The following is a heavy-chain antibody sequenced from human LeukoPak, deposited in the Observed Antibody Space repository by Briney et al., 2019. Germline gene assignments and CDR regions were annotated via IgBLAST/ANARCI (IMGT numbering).Heavy chain of an antibody. D-gene: IGHD6-13*01. CDR3: ARDQEQQLVKWIPHAFGI. V-gene: IGHV3-21*01. Sequence: PGGSLRLSCAASGFTFSSYSMNWVRQAPGKGLEWVSSISSSSSYIYYADSVKGRFTISRDDAKNSLYLQMNSLRAEDTAVYYCARDQEQQLVKWIPHAFGIWGQGTMVTVSS. J-gene: IGHJ3*02. CDR2: ISSSSSYI. CDR1: GFTFSSYS.